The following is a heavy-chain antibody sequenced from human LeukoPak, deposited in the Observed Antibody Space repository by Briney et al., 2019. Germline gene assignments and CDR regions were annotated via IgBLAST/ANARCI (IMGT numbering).Heavy chain of an antibody. CDR1: GYTFTGYY. V-gene: IGHV1-2*02. CDR3: AREGGDVNCSSTSCYGGAFDI. CDR2: INPNSGGT. J-gene: IGHJ3*02. D-gene: IGHD2-2*01. Sequence: GASVKVSCKASGYTFTGYYMHWVRQAPGQGLEWMGWINPNSGGTNYAQKFQGRVTMTRDTSISTAYMELSRLRSDDTAVYYCAREGGDVNCSSTSCYGGAFDIWGQGTMVTVSS.